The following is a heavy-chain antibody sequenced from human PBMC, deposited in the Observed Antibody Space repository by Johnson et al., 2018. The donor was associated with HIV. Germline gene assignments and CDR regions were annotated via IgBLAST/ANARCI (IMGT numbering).Heavy chain of an antibody. D-gene: IGHD1-26*01. Sequence: VLLVESGGGWVKPGGSLRLSCAASGFTFSDAWMSWVRQAPGKGLEWVGRIKSKTDGGTTDYPAPVKGRFTILRDDSKNTLYLQMNSLRPEDTAVYYCARDGAIAGAATEALDLWGQGPMVIVSS. J-gene: IGHJ3*01. CDR3: ARDGAIAGAATEALDL. CDR2: IKSKTDGGTT. CDR1: GFTFSDAW. V-gene: IGHV3-15*01.